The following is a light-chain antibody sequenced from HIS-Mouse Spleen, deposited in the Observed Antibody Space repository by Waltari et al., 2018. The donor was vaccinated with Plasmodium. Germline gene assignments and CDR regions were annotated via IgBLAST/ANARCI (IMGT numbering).Light chain of an antibody. J-gene: IGLJ2*01. CDR1: SIHVWGYNY. V-gene: IGLV2-8*01. CDR3: SSYAGSNNLV. Sequence: QSALTQPPSASGSPGQSVTISCTGTSIHVWGYNYVSWYQQHPGKAPKLMIYEVSKRPSGVPDRFSGSKSGNTASLTVSGLQAEDEADYYCSSYAGSNNLVFGGGTKLTVL. CDR2: EVS.